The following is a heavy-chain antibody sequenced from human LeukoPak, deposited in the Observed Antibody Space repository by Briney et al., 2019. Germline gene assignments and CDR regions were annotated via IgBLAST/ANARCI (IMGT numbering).Heavy chain of an antibody. Sequence: PGKSLRLSCAASGFTFSSYGMHWVRQAPGKGLEWVAVIWCGGNDKDYADSMKGRFTISRDNSKDTLYLQMDSLRAEDTAVYYCARDMGSYLPLDYWGQGTLVTVSS. J-gene: IGHJ4*02. V-gene: IGHV3-33*01. CDR2: IWCGGNDK. CDR3: ARDMGSYLPLDY. CDR1: GFTFSSYG. D-gene: IGHD1-26*01.